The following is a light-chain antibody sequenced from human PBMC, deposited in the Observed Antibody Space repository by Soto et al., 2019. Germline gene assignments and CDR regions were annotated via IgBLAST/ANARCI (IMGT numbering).Light chain of an antibody. CDR3: QQYNDWPPYT. Sequence: EIVMTQSPTTLSVSPGERATLSCRASRSVAYNLAWYQQKPGQAPRLLIYGASTRATGISPRFSASGFGTDFTLTISSLQSEDFAIYYCQQYNDWPPYTFGQGTKLEIK. CDR1: RSVAYN. J-gene: IGKJ2*01. V-gene: IGKV3-15*01. CDR2: GAS.